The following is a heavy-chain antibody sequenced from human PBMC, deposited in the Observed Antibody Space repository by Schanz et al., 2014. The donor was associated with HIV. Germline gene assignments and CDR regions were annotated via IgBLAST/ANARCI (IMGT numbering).Heavy chain of an antibody. CDR1: GGSISGHY. J-gene: IGHJ6*02. V-gene: IGHV4-4*07. CDR3: ASSITFFGAVYAMDV. D-gene: IGHD3-3*01. Sequence: QVQLQESGPGLVKPSETLSLTCTVSGGSISGHYWSWIRQSAGKALEWIGRIYTSGSPNYNPSLKSRVTMSVHPPKTRFPLPRRSVTAADTAIYYCASSITFFGAVYAMDVWGQGTPVTV. CDR2: IYTSGSP.